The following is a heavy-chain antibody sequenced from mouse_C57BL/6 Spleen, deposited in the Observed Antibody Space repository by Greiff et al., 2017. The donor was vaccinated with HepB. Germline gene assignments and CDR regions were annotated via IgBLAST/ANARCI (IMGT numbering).Heavy chain of an antibody. Sequence: EVHLVESGGGLVKPGGSLKLSCAASGFTFSSYAMSWVRQTPEKRLEWVATISDGGSYTYYPDNVKGRFTISRDNAKNNLYLQMSHLKSEDTAMYYCARDMRITTVVDPLAYWGQGTLVTVSA. CDR1: GFTFSSYA. D-gene: IGHD1-1*01. CDR3: ARDMRITTVVDPLAY. V-gene: IGHV5-4*01. CDR2: ISDGGSYT. J-gene: IGHJ3*01.